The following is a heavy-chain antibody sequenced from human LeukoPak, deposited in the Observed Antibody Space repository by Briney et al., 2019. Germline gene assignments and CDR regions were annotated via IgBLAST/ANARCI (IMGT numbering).Heavy chain of an antibody. D-gene: IGHD3-22*01. CDR1: GGSISSYY. CDR2: IYTSGST. CDR3: ARAPTTNYYYDSSGYYYDAFDI. J-gene: IGHJ3*02. Sequence: PSETLSLTCTVSGGSISSYYWSWIRQPAGKGLEWIGRIYTSGSTNYNPSLKSRVTTSVDTSKNQFSLKLSSVTAADTAVYYCARAPTTNYYYDSSGYYYDAFDIWGQGTMVTVSS. V-gene: IGHV4-4*07.